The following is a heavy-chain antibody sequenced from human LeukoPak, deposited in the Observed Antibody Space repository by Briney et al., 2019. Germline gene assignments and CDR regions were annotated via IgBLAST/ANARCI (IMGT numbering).Heavy chain of an antibody. D-gene: IGHD2-2*01. V-gene: IGHV4-61*02. J-gene: IGHJ6*03. Sequence: PSETLSLTCTVSGGSISSGSYYWSWIRQPAGKGLEWIVRIYTSGSTNYNPSLKSRVTISVDTSKNQFSLKLSSVTAADTAVYYCARLLERIVVVPAAINYYYYMDVWGKGTTVTISS. CDR1: GGSISSGSYY. CDR2: IYTSGST. CDR3: ARLLERIVVVPAAINYYYYMDV.